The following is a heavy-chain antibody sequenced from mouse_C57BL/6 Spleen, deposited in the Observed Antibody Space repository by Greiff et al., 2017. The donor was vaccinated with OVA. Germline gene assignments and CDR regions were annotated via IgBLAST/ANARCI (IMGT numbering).Heavy chain of an antibody. CDR1: GFSLTSYA. J-gene: IGHJ4*01. CDR2: IWTGGGT. Sequence: VQVVESGPGLVAPSQSLSITCTVSGFSLTSYAISWVRQPPGKGLEWLGVIWTGGGTNYNSALKSRLSISKDNSKSQVFLKMNSLQTDDTARYYSARAYYSNYGAMDYWGQGTSVTVSS. V-gene: IGHV2-9-1*01. D-gene: IGHD2-5*01. CDR3: ARAYYSNYGAMDY.